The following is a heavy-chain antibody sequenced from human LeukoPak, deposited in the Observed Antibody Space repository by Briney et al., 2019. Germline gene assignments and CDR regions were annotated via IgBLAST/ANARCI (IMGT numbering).Heavy chain of an antibody. Sequence: PGGSLRLSCAASGFPFSTYATSWVRQAPGKGLEWVSSIRGSDGSTYYADSVKGRFAISRDNSKNTLYLQMNSLRAEDTAVYYCARDSRTSQWLRETRWFDPWGQGTLVTVSS. CDR3: ARDSRTSQWLRETRWFDP. CDR1: GFPFSTYA. V-gene: IGHV3-23*01. CDR2: IRGSDGST. D-gene: IGHD5-12*01. J-gene: IGHJ5*02.